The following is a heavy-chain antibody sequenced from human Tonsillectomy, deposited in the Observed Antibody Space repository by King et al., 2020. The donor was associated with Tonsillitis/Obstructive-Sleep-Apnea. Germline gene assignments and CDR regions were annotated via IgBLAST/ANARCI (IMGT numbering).Heavy chain of an antibody. D-gene: IGHD7-27*01. CDR3: AKDTTGEYYYMDV. Sequence: VQLVQSGGGLVQPGGSLRLSCVASGFIFRHYAMSWVRQAPGKGLEWVSSISGSGGGTRYADSVKGRFTISRDNLKNTLSLQMNDLRAEDTALYYCAKDTTGEYYYMDVWGKGTTVTVSS. CDR1: GFIFRHYA. V-gene: IGHV3-23*04. CDR2: ISGSGGGT. J-gene: IGHJ6*03.